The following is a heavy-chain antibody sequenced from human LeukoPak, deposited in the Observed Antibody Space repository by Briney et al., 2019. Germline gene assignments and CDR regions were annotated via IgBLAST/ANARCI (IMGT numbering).Heavy chain of an antibody. V-gene: IGHV1-18*01. CDR3: ARDSQGYSSSWYSRDWFDP. D-gene: IGHD6-13*01. J-gene: IGHJ5*02. CDR1: GYTFTSYG. Sequence: ASVKVSCKASGYTFTSYGISWVRQAPGQGLEWMGWIGAYNGNTNYAQKLQGRVTMTTDTSTSTAYMELRSLRSDDTAVYYCARDSQGYSSSWYSRDWFDPWGQGTLVTVSS. CDR2: IGAYNGNT.